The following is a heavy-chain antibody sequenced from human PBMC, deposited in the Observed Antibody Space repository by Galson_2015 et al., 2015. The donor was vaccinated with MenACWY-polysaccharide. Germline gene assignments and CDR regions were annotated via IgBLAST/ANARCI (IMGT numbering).Heavy chain of an antibody. CDR1: GFTFSSYS. D-gene: IGHD3-10*01. V-gene: IGHV3-48*01. Sequence: SLRLSCAASGFTFSSYSMNRVRQAPGKGLEWISYISSSGSTINYADSVKGRSTISRDNAKNSLYLQMNSLRAEDTAVYYCARDTVVRGISGFPYWGPGTLGTVSS. J-gene: IGHJ4*02. CDR2: ISSSGSTI. CDR3: ARDTVVRGISGFPY.